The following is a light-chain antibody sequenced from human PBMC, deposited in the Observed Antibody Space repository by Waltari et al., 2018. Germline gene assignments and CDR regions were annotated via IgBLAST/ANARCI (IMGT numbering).Light chain of an antibody. Sequence: EIVLTQSPATLSLSPGERATLSCRASQSVSSYLAWYQQKPGQAPRLLMYDASNRATGVPARFSGSRSGTDFTLTISSLEPEDFAVYYCHQRSNWPLTFGGGTKVEIE. CDR2: DAS. V-gene: IGKV3-11*01. CDR1: QSVSSY. CDR3: HQRSNWPLT. J-gene: IGKJ4*01.